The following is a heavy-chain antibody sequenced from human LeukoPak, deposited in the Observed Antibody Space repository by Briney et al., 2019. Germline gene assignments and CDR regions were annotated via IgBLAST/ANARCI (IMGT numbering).Heavy chain of an antibody. Sequence: GGSLRLSCAASGFTFSSYAMSWVRQSPGKGLVWVALINGDGSTTTHADSVKGRLTISRDNAKNTAYLQMNSLRDEDTAVYFCARDYAGSPDYWGQGTLVTVSA. CDR2: INGDGSTT. D-gene: IGHD3-10*01. V-gene: IGHV3-74*03. CDR1: GFTFSSYA. CDR3: ARDYAGSPDY. J-gene: IGHJ4*02.